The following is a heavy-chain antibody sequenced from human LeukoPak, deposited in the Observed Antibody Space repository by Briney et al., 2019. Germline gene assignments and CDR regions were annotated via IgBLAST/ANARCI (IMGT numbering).Heavy chain of an antibody. D-gene: IGHD6-13*01. J-gene: IGHJ4*02. V-gene: IGHV4-34*01. CDR3: ARDIAAAGPDY. CDR2: INHSGST. Sequence: SETLSLTCAVYGGSFSGYYWSWIRQPPGKGLEWIGEINHSGSTNYNPSLKSRVTISVDTSKNQFSLKLSSVTAADTAVYYCARDIAAAGPDYWGQGTLVTVSS. CDR1: GGSFSGYY.